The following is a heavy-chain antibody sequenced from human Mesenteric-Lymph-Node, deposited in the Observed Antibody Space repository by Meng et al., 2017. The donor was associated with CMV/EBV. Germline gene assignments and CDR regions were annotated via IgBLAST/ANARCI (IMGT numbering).Heavy chain of an antibody. Sequence: GGSLRLSCAASGFTFSSYWMHWVRQAPGKGLVWVSRINSDGSSTSYADSVKGRFTISRDDAKNTLYLQMNSLRAEDTAVYYCAKDFGTPGNYFDYWGQGTLVTVSS. CDR2: INSDGSST. CDR1: GFTFSSYW. V-gene: IGHV3-74*01. D-gene: IGHD3/OR15-3a*01. CDR3: AKDFGTPGNYFDY. J-gene: IGHJ4*02.